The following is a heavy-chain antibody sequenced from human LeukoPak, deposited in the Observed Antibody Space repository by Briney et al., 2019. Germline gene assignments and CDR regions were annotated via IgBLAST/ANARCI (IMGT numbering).Heavy chain of an antibody. V-gene: IGHV4-39*07. D-gene: IGHD6-13*01. Sequence: SETLSLTCTVSGGSISSSSYYWGWIRQPPGKGLEWIGRIYTSGSTNYNPSLKSRVTMSVDTSKNQFSLKLSSVTAADTAVYYCAREPIAAAFWFDPWGQGTLVTVSS. J-gene: IGHJ5*02. CDR1: GGSISSSSYY. CDR2: IYTSGST. CDR3: AREPIAAAFWFDP.